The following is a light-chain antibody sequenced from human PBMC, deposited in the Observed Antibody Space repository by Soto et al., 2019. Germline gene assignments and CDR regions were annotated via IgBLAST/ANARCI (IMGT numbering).Light chain of an antibody. CDR3: QQYGSSPGT. CDR2: GAS. J-gene: IGKJ2*01. Sequence: EIVMTQSPATLSVSPGERTTLSCRASQSVSINLAWYQQKPGQAPRLLIYGASTRATGIPARFSGSGSGTEFTLTISGPQSEDFAVYYCQQYGSSPGTFGQGTKLEIK. V-gene: IGKV3-15*01. CDR1: QSVSIN.